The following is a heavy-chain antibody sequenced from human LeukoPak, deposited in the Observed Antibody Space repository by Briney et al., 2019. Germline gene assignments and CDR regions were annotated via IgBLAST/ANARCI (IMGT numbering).Heavy chain of an antibody. D-gene: IGHD1-26*01. J-gene: IGHJ4*02. V-gene: IGHV4-39*07. Sequence: PSETLSLTCTVSGGSISSSSYYWGWIRQPPGKGLEWIGSIYYNGRTYYNPSLKSRVTISVDTSKNQFSLKVSSVTAADTAVYYCARGTVGATYFDYWGQGTLVTVSS. CDR1: GGSISSSSYY. CDR2: IYYNGRT. CDR3: ARGTVGATYFDY.